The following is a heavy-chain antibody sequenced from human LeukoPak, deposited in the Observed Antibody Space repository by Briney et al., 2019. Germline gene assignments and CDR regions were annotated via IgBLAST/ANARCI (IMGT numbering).Heavy chain of an antibody. Sequence: GGCLRLSCAASGFTFSNVWMSWVRQAPGKWLEWVGRIKTKTDRGTTNYAAPEKGRFTISRDDSKNTLYLQMNSLKTEDTAVYYCTAYGYSSSWYPPGFDYWGQGTLVTVSS. D-gene: IGHD6-13*01. V-gene: IGHV3-15*01. J-gene: IGHJ4*02. CDR3: TAYGYSSSWYPPGFDY. CDR1: GFTFSNVW. CDR2: IKTKTDRGTT.